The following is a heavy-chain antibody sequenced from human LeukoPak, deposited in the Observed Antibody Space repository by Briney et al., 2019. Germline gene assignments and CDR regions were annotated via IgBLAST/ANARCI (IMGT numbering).Heavy chain of an antibody. J-gene: IGHJ4*02. V-gene: IGHV4-61*08. CDR3: ARDSGYSYGPGLYYFDY. Sequence: KSSETLSLTCTVSGGSISSGGYSWSWIRQPPGKGLEWIGYIYYSGSTNYNPSLKSRVTISVDTSKNQFSLKLSSVTAADTAVYYCARDSGYSYGPGLYYFDYWGQGTLVTVSS. CDR1: GGSISSGGYS. CDR2: IYYSGST. D-gene: IGHD5-18*01.